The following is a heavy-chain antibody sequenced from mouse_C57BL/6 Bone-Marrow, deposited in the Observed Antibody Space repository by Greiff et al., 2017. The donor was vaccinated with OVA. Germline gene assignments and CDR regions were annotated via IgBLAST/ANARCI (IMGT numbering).Heavy chain of an antibody. CDR3: ARGIYYGSRGYFDV. CDR1: GYTFTSYW. D-gene: IGHD1-1*01. J-gene: IGHJ1*03. CDR2: IDPSDSET. V-gene: IGHV1-52*01. Sequence: QVQLQQPGAELVRPGSSVKLSCKASGYTFTSYWMHWVKQRPIQGLEWIGNIDPSDSETHYNQKFKDKATLTVDKSSSTAYMQLSSLTSEDSAVYYCARGIYYGSRGYFDVWGTGTTVTVSS.